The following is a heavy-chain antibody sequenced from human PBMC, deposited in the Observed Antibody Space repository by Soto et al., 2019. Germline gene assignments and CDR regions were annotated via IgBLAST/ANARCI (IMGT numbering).Heavy chain of an antibody. V-gene: IGHV3-9*01. J-gene: IGHJ4*02. CDR3: VKDTSTGVGSTSYFDY. CDR1: GVTFANYA. D-gene: IGHD1-26*01. CDR2: ISWNSGNV. Sequence: EVQLVESGGDLVQPGRSLRLSCAASGVTFANYALHWVRQAPGKGLEWVAGISWNSGNVAFADSVKGRFTISRDNAKRSFYFEMNSLRPDDTALYYCVKDTSTGVGSTSYFDYWGQGTLVTVSS.